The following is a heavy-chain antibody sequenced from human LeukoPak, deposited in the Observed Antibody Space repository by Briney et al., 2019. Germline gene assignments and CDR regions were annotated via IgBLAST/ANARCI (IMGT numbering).Heavy chain of an antibody. CDR2: INPNSGGT. Sequence: GASVKVSCKASGYTFISYYMHWVRQTPGQGLEWMGWINPNSGGTNYAQKFQGRVTMTRDTSISTAYMELSRLRSDDMAVYYCARDGGWDFWSGAKGPYFDYWGQGTLVTVSS. CDR1: GYTFISYY. CDR3: ARDGGWDFWSGAKGPYFDY. J-gene: IGHJ4*02. D-gene: IGHD3-3*01. V-gene: IGHV1-2*02.